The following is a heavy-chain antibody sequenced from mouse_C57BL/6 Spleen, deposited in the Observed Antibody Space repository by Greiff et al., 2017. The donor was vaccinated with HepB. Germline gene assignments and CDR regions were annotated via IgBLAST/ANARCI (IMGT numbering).Heavy chain of an antibody. CDR1: GYTFTSYW. CDR2: IDPSDSET. Sequence: QVQLQQPGAELVRPGSSVKLSCKASGYTFTSYWMHWVKQRPIQGLEWIGNIDPSDSETHYNQKFKDKATLTVDKSSSTAYMQLSSLTSEDSAVYYCARRIYYGSSWDAMDYWGQGTSVTVSS. CDR3: ARRIYYGSSWDAMDY. D-gene: IGHD1-1*01. V-gene: IGHV1-52*01. J-gene: IGHJ4*01.